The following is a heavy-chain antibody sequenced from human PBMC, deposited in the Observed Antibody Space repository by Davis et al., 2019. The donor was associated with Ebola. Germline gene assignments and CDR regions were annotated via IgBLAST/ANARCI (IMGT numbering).Heavy chain of an antibody. V-gene: IGHV4-61*05. Sequence: SETLSLTCTVSGGSIISSSSYWGWIRQPPRKGLEWIGYIYYSGSTNYTPSLKSRVTISVDTSKNQFSLKLSSVTAADTAVYYCARRRITMILSEDDAFDIWGQGTMVTVSS. CDR2: IYYSGST. CDR3: ARRRITMILSEDDAFDI. J-gene: IGHJ3*02. CDR1: GGSIISSSSY. D-gene: IGHD3-22*01.